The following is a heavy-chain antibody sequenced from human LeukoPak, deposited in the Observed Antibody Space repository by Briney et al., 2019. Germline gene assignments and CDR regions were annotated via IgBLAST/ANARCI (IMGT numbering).Heavy chain of an antibody. CDR2: INPNSGGT. D-gene: IGHD5-24*01. Sequence: ASVKVSCKASGYTFTGYYIHWVRQAPGQGLEWMGWINPNSGGTDYAQKFQGRVTMTRDTSINTAYMELSRLRSDDTAVYYCARVSRDGYNFDAFDIWGQGTMVTVSS. CDR1: GYTFTGYY. CDR3: ARVSRDGYNFDAFDI. V-gene: IGHV1-2*02. J-gene: IGHJ3*02.